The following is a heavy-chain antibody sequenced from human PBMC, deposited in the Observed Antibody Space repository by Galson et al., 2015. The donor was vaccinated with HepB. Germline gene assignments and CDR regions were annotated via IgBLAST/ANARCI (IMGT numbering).Heavy chain of an antibody. CDR2: ISGSGGST. Sequence: SLRLSCAASGFTFSSYAMSWVRQAPGKGLEWVSAISGSGGSTYYADSVKGRFTISRDNSKNTLYLQMNSLRAEDTAVYYCAKREKNDYDYVGTLDYWGQGTLVTVSS. CDR3: AKREKNDYDYVGTLDY. CDR1: GFTFSSYA. V-gene: IGHV3-23*01. D-gene: IGHD3-16*01. J-gene: IGHJ4*02.